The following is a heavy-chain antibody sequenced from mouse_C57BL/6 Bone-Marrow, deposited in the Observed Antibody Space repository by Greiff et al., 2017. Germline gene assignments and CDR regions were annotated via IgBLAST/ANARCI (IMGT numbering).Heavy chain of an antibody. CDR1: GYAFTNYL. D-gene: IGHD3-3*01. CDR3: ARWRAGWFAY. J-gene: IGHJ3*01. Sequence: QVQLQQSGAELVRPGTSVKVSCKASGYAFTNYLIEWVKQRPGQGLEWIGVINPGSGGTNYNEKFKGKATLTVDKSSSTAYMQLSSLTSEDSAVYYCARWRAGWFAYWGQGTLVTVSA. V-gene: IGHV1-54*01. CDR2: INPGSGGT.